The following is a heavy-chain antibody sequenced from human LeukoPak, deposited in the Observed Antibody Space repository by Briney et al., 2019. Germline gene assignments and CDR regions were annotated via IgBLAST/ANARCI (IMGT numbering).Heavy chain of an antibody. CDR1: GFTFSTYD. J-gene: IGHJ3*02. CDR3: AKDFGEAAFDI. V-gene: IGHV3-30*18. D-gene: IGHD3-10*01. Sequence: GRSLRLSCAASGFTFSTYDMHWVRQAPGKGLEWVAIISYDGSDKYYADSAKGRFTISRDNSKNTLYLQMNSLRAEDTAVYYCAKDFGEAAFDIWGQRTMPTVSS. CDR2: ISYDGSDK.